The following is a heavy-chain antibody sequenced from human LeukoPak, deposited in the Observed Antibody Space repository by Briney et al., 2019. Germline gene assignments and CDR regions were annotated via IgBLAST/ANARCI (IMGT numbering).Heavy chain of an antibody. V-gene: IGHV3-23*01. CDR2: ISGSGGST. CDR3: SNHYYDSSGYHQSYYMDV. CDR1: GFSFSSYN. J-gene: IGHJ6*03. D-gene: IGHD3-22*01. Sequence: PGGSLRLSCAASGFSFSSYNMNWVRQAPGKGLEWVSAISGSGGSTYYADSVKGRFTISRDNSKNTLYLQMNSLRAEDTAVYYCSNHYYDSSGYHQSYYMDVWGKGTTVNISS.